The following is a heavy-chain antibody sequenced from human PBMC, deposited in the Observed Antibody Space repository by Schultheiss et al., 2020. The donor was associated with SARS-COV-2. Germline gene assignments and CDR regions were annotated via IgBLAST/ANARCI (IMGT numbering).Heavy chain of an antibody. D-gene: IGHD6-6*01. CDR3: ANGAARPGHYYYGMDV. J-gene: IGHJ6*02. CDR1: GDTISDYF. Sequence: SETLSLTCAVSGDTISDYFWSWIRQPPGKGLEWIGYIYYSGSTNYNPSLKSRVTISVDTSKNQFSLKLSSVTAADTAVYYCANGAARPGHYYYGMDVWGQGTTVTVSS. V-gene: IGHV4-59*01. CDR2: IYYSGST.